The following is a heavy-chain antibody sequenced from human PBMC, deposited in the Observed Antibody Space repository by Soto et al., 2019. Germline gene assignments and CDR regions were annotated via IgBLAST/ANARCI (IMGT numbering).Heavy chain of an antibody. CDR1: GYTFTSYD. CDR2: MNPNSGNT. J-gene: IGHJ6*03. Sequence: ASVKVSCKASGYTFTSYDVNWVRQATGQGLEWMGWMNPNSGNTGYAQKFQGRVTMTRNTSISTAYMELSSLRSEDTAVYYCVRGVRVRVFTAMVYYYYYLIDFWGKGSSVTGSS. D-gene: IGHD5-18*01. V-gene: IGHV1-8*01. CDR3: VRGVRVRVFTAMVYYYYYLIDF.